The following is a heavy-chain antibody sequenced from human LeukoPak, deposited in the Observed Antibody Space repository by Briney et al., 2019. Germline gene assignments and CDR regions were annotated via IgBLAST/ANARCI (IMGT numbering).Heavy chain of an antibody. V-gene: IGHV4-34*01. D-gene: IGHD2-15*01. CDR3: ARGLLSSY. J-gene: IGHJ4*02. CDR1: GGSFSGYY. CDR2: INHSGST. Sequence: SGTLSLTCAVYGGSFSGYYWSWIRQPPGKGLEWIGEINHSGSTNYNPSLKSRVTISVDTSKNQFSLKLSSVTAADTAVYYCARGLLSSYWGQGTLVTVSS.